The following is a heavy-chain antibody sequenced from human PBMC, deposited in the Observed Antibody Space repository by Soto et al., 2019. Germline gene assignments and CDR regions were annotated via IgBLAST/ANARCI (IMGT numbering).Heavy chain of an antibody. CDR1: GFTFSGAA. CDR2: MRSKANSYAT. J-gene: IGHJ6*03. CDR3: GRQASDIYTGSPGYYLHV. D-gene: IGHD3-9*01. Sequence: EVQLVESGGGLVQPGGSLKLSCAASGFTFSGAAMHWVRQASGKGLEWLGRMRSKANSYATAYAASVKGRFTISRDDSANTAYLQRGSMKTEDNAVYYCGRQASDIYTGSPGYYLHVWGKGTTVTVSS. V-gene: IGHV3-73*01.